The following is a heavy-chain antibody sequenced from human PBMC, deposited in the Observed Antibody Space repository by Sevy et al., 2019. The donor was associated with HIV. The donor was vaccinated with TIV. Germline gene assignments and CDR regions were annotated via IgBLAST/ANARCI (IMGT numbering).Heavy chain of an antibody. J-gene: IGHJ4*02. CDR2: IIPIFGTA. CDR1: GGTFSSYA. V-gene: IGHV1-69*13. CDR3: PGDEAGYYGSGSYYNGPTDY. D-gene: IGHD3-10*01. Sequence: ASVKVSCKASGGTFSSYAISWVRQAPGQGLEWMGRIIPIFGTANYAQRFQGRVTITADESTSTAYMELSSLRSEDTAVYYCPGDEAGYYGSGSYYNGPTDYWGQGTLVTVSS.